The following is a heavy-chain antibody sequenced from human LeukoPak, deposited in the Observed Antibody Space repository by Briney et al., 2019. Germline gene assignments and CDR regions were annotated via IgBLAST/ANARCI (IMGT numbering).Heavy chain of an antibody. CDR2: ISFDGSIK. Sequence: PGGSLRLSCAASGFTFSSYAMHWVRQAPRKGLEWVAVISFDGSIKYYADSVKGRFTTSRDNSKNMLYLQMNSLSAEDTAVYYCARGPGYSSGWYVLSVDYWGQGTLVTVSS. V-gene: IGHV3-30-3*01. CDR1: GFTFSSYA. CDR3: ARGPGYSSGWYVLSVDY. D-gene: IGHD6-19*01. J-gene: IGHJ4*02.